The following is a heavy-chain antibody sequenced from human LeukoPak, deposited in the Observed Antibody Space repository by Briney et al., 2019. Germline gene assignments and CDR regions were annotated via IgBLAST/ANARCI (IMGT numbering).Heavy chain of an antibody. CDR1: GFIFSSYE. CDR2: ISRSSSTI. V-gene: IGHV3-48*03. Sequence: PGGSLRLSCAASGFIFSSYEMNWVSQAPGKGLEWVSYISRSSSTIYYAVSVKGRFTISRDNAKNSLYLQMNSLRAEDTAVYYCASRPPHGDFLVFDYWGQGTLVTVSS. CDR3: ASRPPHGDFLVFDY. D-gene: IGHD2-21*01. J-gene: IGHJ4*02.